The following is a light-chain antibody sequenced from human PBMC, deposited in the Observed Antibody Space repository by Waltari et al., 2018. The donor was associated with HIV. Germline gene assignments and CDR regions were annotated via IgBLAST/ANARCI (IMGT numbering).Light chain of an antibody. Sequence: QSALTQSASVSGSPGQSITISCTGTRTNIGSYNLLSWYQQHPGKAPKVIIYEVNKRPSGVSNRFSGSTSGSTASLTISGLQAEDEADYYCCSYAGSSNVVFGGGTKLTVL. J-gene: IGLJ2*01. CDR3: CSYAGSSNVV. CDR2: EVN. V-gene: IGLV2-23*02. CDR1: RTNIGSYNL.